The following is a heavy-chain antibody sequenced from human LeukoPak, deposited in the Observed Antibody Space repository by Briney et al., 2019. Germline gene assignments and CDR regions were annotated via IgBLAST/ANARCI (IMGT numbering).Heavy chain of an antibody. Sequence: QAGGSLRLSCAASGFTFDDSVMHWVRQAPGKGLEWVPGISWNSGIEGYADSVKGRFTISRDNAKNSLYLQMNSLRAEDTALYYCAKGGGWLQLRGYFEYXXQGXLXTVSS. CDR1: GFTFDDSV. CDR2: ISWNSGIE. D-gene: IGHD5-24*01. J-gene: IGHJ4*02. V-gene: IGHV3-9*01. CDR3: AKGGGWLQLRGYFEY.